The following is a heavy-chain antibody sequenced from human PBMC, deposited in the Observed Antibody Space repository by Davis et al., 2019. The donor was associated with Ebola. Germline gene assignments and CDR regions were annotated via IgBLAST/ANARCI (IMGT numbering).Heavy chain of an antibody. Sequence: GGSLRLSCAASGFTVSSNYMSWVRQAPGKGLEWVSVIYSGGSTYYADSVKGRFTISRDNSKNTLYLQMNSLRAEDTAVYYCARVLLWFGELGAAEYFQHWGQGTLVTVSS. V-gene: IGHV3-66*01. D-gene: IGHD3-10*01. J-gene: IGHJ1*01. CDR3: ARVLLWFGELGAAEYFQH. CDR1: GFTVSSNY. CDR2: IYSGGST.